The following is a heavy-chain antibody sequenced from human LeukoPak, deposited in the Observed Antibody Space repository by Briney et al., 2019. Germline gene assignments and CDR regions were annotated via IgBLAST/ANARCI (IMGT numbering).Heavy chain of an antibody. CDR2: INPNSGGT. J-gene: IGHJ6*03. CDR3: ARDQDIVVVVASRNYYYYYMDV. CDR1: GYTFTGYY. D-gene: IGHD2-15*01. Sequence: ASVKVSCKASGYTFTGYYMHWVRQAPGQGLEWMGWINPNSGGTNYAQKFQGRVTMTRDTSISTAYMELSRLRSDDTAVYYCARDQDIVVVVASRNYYYYYMDVWGKGTTVTVSS. V-gene: IGHV1-2*02.